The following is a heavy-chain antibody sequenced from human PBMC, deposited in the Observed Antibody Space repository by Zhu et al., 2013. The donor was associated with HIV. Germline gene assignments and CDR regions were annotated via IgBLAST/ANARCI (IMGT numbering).Heavy chain of an antibody. J-gene: IGHJ4*02. CDR1: GGTFSTFS. CDR3: YYCARRGLLVTGDRLLGDS. V-gene: IGHV1-2*02. D-gene: IGHD1-20*01. CDR2: LDPRSGDT. Sequence: QVQLVQSGAEVRKPESSVKVSCKASGGTFSTFSISWVRQAPGHGQGLEWMGWLDPRSGDTMYAQKFQGRVTMTSDTSTSTSYMDLTRLRSDDTDDTAVYYCARRGLLVTGDRLLGDSWGQGNPVTVSS.